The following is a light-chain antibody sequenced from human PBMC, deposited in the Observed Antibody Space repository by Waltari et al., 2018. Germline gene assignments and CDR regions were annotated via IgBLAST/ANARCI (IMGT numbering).Light chain of an antibody. CDR3: QQYKSYLYT. CDR2: KAS. J-gene: IGKJ2*01. CDR1: QSLSSC. Sequence: QMTQSPSTLSASVGDRVTITCRASQSLSSCLAWYQPKPGKAPKLLIYKASSLESGVPSRFSGSGSGTECTLTISSLQPDDDATYYCQQYKSYLYTFGQWTKLEIK. V-gene: IGKV1-5*03.